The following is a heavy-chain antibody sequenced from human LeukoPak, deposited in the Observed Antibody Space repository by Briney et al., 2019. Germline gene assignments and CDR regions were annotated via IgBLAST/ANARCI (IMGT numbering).Heavy chain of an antibody. CDR1: GYTFTSYG. CDR3: ARGTHYYDSSGYYMDY. CDR2: ISAYNGNT. V-gene: IGHV1-18*01. Sequence: GASVKVSCKASGYTFTSYGISWVRQAPGQGLEWMGWISAYNGNTNYAQKLQGRVTMTTDTSTSTAYMELRSLRSDDTAVYYCARGTHYYDSSGYYMDYWGQGTLVTVSS. D-gene: IGHD3-22*01. J-gene: IGHJ4*02.